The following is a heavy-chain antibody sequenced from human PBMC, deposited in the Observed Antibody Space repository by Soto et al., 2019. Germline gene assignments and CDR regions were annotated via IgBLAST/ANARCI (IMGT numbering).Heavy chain of an antibody. Sequence: RASVKVSCRASGGIFSSYAISRVRQAPGQGLEWMGWISAYNGNTNYAQKLQGRVTITTDTSTSTAYMELRSLRSDDTAVYYCAREGHMTTAYFDYWGQGTLVTVSS. V-gene: IGHV1-18*01. CDR3: AREGHMTTAYFDY. CDR2: ISAYNGNT. D-gene: IGHD4-17*01. CDR1: GGIFSSYA. J-gene: IGHJ4*02.